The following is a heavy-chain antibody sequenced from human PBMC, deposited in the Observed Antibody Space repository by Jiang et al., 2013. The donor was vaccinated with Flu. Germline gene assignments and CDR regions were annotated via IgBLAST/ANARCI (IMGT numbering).Heavy chain of an antibody. J-gene: IGHJ6*02. CDR2: GDT. CDR3: ARAHGSSGWSGYYYYGMDV. Sequence: GDTYYPGSVKGRFTISXENAKNSLYLQMNSLRAGDTAVYYCARAHGSSGWSGYYYYGMDVWGQGTTVTVSS. D-gene: IGHD6-19*01. V-gene: IGHV3-13*01.